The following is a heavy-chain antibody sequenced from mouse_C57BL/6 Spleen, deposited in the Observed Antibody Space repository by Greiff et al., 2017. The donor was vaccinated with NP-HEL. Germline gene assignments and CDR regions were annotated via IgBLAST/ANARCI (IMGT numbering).Heavy chain of an antibody. CDR2: IDPSDSET. Sequence: QVQLQQPGAELVRPGSSVKLSCKASGYTFTSYWMHWVKQRPIQGLEWIGNIDPSDSETHYNQKFKDKATLTVDKSSSTAYMQLSSLTSEDSAFDYCATLYYGSSSYYFDYWGQGTTLTVSS. CDR1: GYTFTSYW. J-gene: IGHJ2*01. D-gene: IGHD1-1*01. CDR3: ATLYYGSSSYYFDY. V-gene: IGHV1-52*01.